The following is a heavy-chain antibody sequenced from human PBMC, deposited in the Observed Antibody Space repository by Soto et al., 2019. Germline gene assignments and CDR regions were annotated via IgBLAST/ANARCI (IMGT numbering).Heavy chain of an antibody. CDR2: INPNSGGT. V-gene: IGHV1-2*02. CDR1: GYTFTGYY. D-gene: IGHD2-15*01. Sequence: SVKVSCKSSGYTFTGYYMHWVRQAPGQGLEWMGWINPNSGGTDYAQKFQGRVTMTTDSSTSTVYVELSSLTSEDTAVYYCARGSATGALDGGGGSFYYLGERGQGTPVSVPS. CDR3: ARGSATGALDGGGGSFYYLGE. J-gene: IGHJ4*02.